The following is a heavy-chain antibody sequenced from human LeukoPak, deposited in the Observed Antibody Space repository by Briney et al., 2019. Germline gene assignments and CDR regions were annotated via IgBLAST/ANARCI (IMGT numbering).Heavy chain of an antibody. CDR2: IKEDGSEI. CDR1: GFTFSHYS. Sequence: PGGSLRLSCAASGFTFSHYSMGWVRQAPGKGLEYVAHIKEDGSEIFYVDSVKGRFTISRDNAKNSLYLQMYSLGAEDTAIYYCARTYTHPRHWGQGALVTVSS. V-gene: IGHV3-7*01. CDR3: ARTYTHPRH. J-gene: IGHJ4*02. D-gene: IGHD3-16*01.